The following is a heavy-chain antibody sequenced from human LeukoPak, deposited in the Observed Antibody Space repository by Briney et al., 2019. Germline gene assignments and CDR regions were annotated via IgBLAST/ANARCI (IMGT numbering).Heavy chain of an antibody. Sequence: ASVKVSCKASGYNYISYYMHWVRQAPGQGLEWMGIINPSGGSTSYAQRFQDRVTMTRDTSTSTVYMELSSLKSEDTAVYYCAREDVVLVDAVRYYYYGMDVWGQGTTVTVSS. CDR2: INPSGGST. CDR3: AREDVVLVDAVRYYYYGMDV. CDR1: GYNYISYY. J-gene: IGHJ6*02. D-gene: IGHD2-8*01. V-gene: IGHV1-46*01.